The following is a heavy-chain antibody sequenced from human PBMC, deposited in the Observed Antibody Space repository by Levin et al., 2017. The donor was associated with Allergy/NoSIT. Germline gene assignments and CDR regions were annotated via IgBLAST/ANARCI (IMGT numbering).Heavy chain of an antibody. D-gene: IGHD1-1*01. CDR1: GYTFTGYY. J-gene: IGHJ5*02. V-gene: IGHV1-2*06. Sequence: ASVKVSCKASGYTFTGYYMHWVRQAPGQGLEWMGRINPNSGGTNYAQKFQGRVTMTRDTSISTAYMELSRLRSDDTAVYYCARDGSEGLERSFDPWGQGTLVTVSS. CDR2: INPNSGGT. CDR3: ARDGSEGLERSFDP.